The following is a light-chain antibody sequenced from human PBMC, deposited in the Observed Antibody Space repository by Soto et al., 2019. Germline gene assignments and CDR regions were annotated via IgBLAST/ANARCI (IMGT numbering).Light chain of an antibody. CDR3: QEYNTWPWK. CDR1: QCVNNN. V-gene: IGKV3-15*01. J-gene: IGKJ1*01. Sequence: ETLMTQSPATPSVSPGEIATLSCRASQCVNNNLASYQQKLGQAPRVLIYGASTRATGIPARFTGSGSGTAFILTITSLQSEDSAVYYCQEYNTWPWKFGQGTKVDIK. CDR2: GAS.